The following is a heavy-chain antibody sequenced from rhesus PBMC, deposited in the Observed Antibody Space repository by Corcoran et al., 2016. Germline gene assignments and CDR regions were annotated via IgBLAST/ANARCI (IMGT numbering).Heavy chain of an antibody. CDR3: TTYEDDYGYYYTVFDY. V-gene: IGHV3-118*01. CDR2: IRNKSNNYET. J-gene: IGHJ4*01. D-gene: IGHD3-9*01. Sequence: EVQLVESGGGLVQPGGSLRLSCAASGFTFSSSAMHWVRQASGKGLEWVGRIRNKSNNYETGYAASVKGRFPISRDDSKNTAYLQMNSLKTEDTAVYYCTTYEDDYGYYYTVFDYWGQGVLVTVSS. CDR1: GFTFSSSA.